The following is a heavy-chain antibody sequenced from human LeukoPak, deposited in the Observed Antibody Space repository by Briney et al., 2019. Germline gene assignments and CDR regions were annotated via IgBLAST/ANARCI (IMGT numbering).Heavy chain of an antibody. CDR2: ISGDGGTS. J-gene: IGHJ4*02. CDR1: GFTLGAYV. V-gene: IGHV3-23*01. CDR3: ARARSGFAMASWLDS. Sequence: GGSLRLSCADSGFTLGAYVMSWVRQAPGKGLEWVSVISGDGGTSYHAHSVKGRFTISRDDSKNTLYLQMKSLRVEDTAVYYCARARSGFAMASWLDSWGQGTLVIVSS. D-gene: IGHD5-24*01.